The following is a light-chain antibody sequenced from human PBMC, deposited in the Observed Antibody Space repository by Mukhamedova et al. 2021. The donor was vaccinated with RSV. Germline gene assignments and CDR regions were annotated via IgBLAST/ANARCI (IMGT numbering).Light chain of an antibody. CDR3: QQGATFPLT. V-gene: IGKV1-12*01. CDR2: RTS. J-gene: IGKJ4*01. Sequence: WYQRRVHGKAPKLLIYRTSNLQSGVPSRFSVSGSGTDFTLTIDSLQPEDSATYYCQQGATFPLTFGGGTKVEIK.